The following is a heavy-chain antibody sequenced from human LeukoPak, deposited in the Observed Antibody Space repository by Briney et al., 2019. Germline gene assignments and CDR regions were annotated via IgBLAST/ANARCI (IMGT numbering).Heavy chain of an antibody. CDR3: VKGTTGWEQGLDY. CDR1: GFSFNGYA. D-gene: IGHD1-26*01. J-gene: IGHJ4*02. CDR2: ISNNAITT. Sequence: GGSLRLSCAASGFSFNGYAMTWVRQAPGKELEWVSAISNNAITTYYADSVKGRFTISRDNSKNTVYLQMNSLRAQDTATYYRVKGTTGWEQGLDYWGQGTLVTVSS. V-gene: IGHV3-23*01.